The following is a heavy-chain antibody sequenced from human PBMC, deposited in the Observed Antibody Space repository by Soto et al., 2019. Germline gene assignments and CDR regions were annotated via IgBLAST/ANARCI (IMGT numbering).Heavy chain of an antibody. D-gene: IGHD4-17*01. J-gene: IGHJ5*02. Sequence: PGGSLRLSCAASGFTFSSYSMNWVRQAPGKGLEWVSSISSSSSYIYYADSVKGRFTISRDNAKNSLYLQMNSLRAEDTAVYYCARDGAGDYVLNWFDPWGQGTLVTVSS. V-gene: IGHV3-21*01. CDR1: GFTFSSYS. CDR3: ARDGAGDYVLNWFDP. CDR2: ISSSSSYI.